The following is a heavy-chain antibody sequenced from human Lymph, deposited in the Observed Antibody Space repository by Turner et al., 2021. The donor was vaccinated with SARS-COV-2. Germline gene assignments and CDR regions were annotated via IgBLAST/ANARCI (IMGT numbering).Heavy chain of an antibody. D-gene: IGHD1-26*01. J-gene: IGHJ4*02. Sequence: QVQLVESGGGVVQPGRSLRLSRAASGFTFSNYGMHWVRQAPGKGLEWVAVIWYDGSNKYDADSVKGRFTISRDNSKNTLYLQMNSLRAEDTAVYYCAREGQVGVTTGVDYWGQGTLVTVSS. CDR1: GFTFSNYG. CDR3: AREGQVGVTTGVDY. CDR2: IWYDGSNK. V-gene: IGHV3-33*01.